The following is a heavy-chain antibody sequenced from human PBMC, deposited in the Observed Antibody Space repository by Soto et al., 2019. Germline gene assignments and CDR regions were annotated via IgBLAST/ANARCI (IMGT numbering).Heavy chain of an antibody. J-gene: IGHJ4*02. CDR1: GFTFTSYA. Sequence: EVQLLESGGDLVQPGGSLRLSCAASGFTFTSYAMSWIRQAPGKGLEWVSAITGGGDNTYYADSVKGRFTTSRDNSKNTLYRQMNSLRAEDTAFYYCTQDGGSRDWLTVNWGQGTLVTVSS. D-gene: IGHD3-9*01. V-gene: IGHV3-23*01. CDR3: TQDGGSRDWLTVN. CDR2: ITGGGDNT.